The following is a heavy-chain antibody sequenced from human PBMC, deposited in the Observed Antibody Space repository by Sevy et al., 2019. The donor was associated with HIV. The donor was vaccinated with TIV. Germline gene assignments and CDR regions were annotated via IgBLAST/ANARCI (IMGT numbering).Heavy chain of an antibody. D-gene: IGHD3-22*01. CDR2: MNPNSGNT. V-gene: IGHV1-8*01. CDR1: GYTFTTYD. J-gene: IGHJ4*02. Sequence: ASVKVSCKSSGYTFTTYDINWVRQATGQGLEWMVWMNPNSGNTGYAQKFQGRVTMTSNTSISTAYMELSSLRSEDTAVYYCARIDSSGYMGNFDYWGQGTLVTVSS. CDR3: ARIDSSGYMGNFDY.